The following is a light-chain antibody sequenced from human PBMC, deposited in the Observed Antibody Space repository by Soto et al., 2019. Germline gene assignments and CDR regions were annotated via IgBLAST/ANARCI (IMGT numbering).Light chain of an antibody. J-gene: IGLJ1*01. V-gene: IGLV2-23*01. CDR3: CSYVGARTYV. Sequence: QSALTQPASVSGSPGQSITISCTGSVSDVGNFGPVSWYQQHPGQVPKLIIYEGNRRPSGVSSRFSGSKSGNTASLTISGLQAEDEADYYCCSYVGARTYVFGTGTKHRP. CDR2: EGN. CDR1: VSDVGNFGP.